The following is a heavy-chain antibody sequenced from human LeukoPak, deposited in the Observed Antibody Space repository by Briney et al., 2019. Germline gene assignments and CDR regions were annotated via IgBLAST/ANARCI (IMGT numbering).Heavy chain of an antibody. V-gene: IGHV4-30-2*01. D-gene: IGHD6-6*01. CDR2: IYHSGST. J-gene: IGHJ4*02. CDR3: ARDTLAASSSSDY. CDR1: GGSISSGGYY. Sequence: PSETLSLTCTVSGGSISSGGYYWSWIRQPPGKGLEWIGYIYHSGSTYYNPSLKSRVTISVDRSKNQLSLKLSSVTAADTAVYYCARDTLAASSSSDYWGQGTLVTVSS.